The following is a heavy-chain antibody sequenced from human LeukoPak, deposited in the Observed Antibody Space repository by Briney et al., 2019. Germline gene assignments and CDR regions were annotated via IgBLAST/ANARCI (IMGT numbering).Heavy chain of an antibody. CDR3: ARYYGPGSPSFDY. D-gene: IGHD3-10*01. Sequence: GASVKVSCKASGYTFSNYAINWVRQAPGQRLEWMGWINAGNANTKSSQKFQGRVTFTRDTSASTAYMELGSLRSEDTAVYYCARYYGPGSPSFDYWGQGTLVTVSS. J-gene: IGHJ4*02. V-gene: IGHV1-3*01. CDR1: GYTFSNYA. CDR2: INAGNANT.